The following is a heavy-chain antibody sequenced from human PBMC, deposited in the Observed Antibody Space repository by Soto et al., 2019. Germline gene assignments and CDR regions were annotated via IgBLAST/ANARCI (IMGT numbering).Heavy chain of an antibody. CDR1: GFTFDDYA. Sequence: EVQLVESGGGLVQPGRSLRLSCAASGFTFDDYAMHWVRQAPGKGLEWVSTINWNSGSIVYADSVKGRFTISRDNAKNSLYLQMNSLRAEDTALYYCAKDARGLVRVAGLYVDHWGQGTLVTVSS. V-gene: IGHV3-9*01. CDR3: AKDARGLVRVAGLYVDH. D-gene: IGHD6-19*01. J-gene: IGHJ4*02. CDR2: INWNSGSI.